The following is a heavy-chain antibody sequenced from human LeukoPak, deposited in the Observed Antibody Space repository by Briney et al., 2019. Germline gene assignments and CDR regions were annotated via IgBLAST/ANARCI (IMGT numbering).Heavy chain of an antibody. CDR2: IYYSGST. CDR3: AREYYYDSSGYPWFDP. D-gene: IGHD3-22*01. Sequence: SETLSLTCTVSGGSISSYYWSWIRQPPGKGLEWIGYIYYSGSTNYNPSLKSRVTISVDTSKNQFYLKLSSVTAADTAVYYCAREYYYDSSGYPWFDPWGQGTLVTVSS. CDR1: GGSISSYY. V-gene: IGHV4-59*01. J-gene: IGHJ5*02.